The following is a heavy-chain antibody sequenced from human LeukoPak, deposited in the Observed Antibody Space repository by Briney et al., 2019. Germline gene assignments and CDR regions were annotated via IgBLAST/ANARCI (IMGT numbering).Heavy chain of an antibody. CDR1: GGSISSGSYY. Sequence: PSETLSLTCTVSGGSISSGSYYWSWIRQPAGKGLEWIGRIYTSGSTNYNPSLKSRVTMSVDTSKNQFSLKLSSVTAADTAVYYCARGFFPYGSGSSPFDPWGQGTLVTVSS. D-gene: IGHD3-10*01. CDR2: IYTSGST. CDR3: ARGFFPYGSGSSPFDP. V-gene: IGHV4-61*02. J-gene: IGHJ5*02.